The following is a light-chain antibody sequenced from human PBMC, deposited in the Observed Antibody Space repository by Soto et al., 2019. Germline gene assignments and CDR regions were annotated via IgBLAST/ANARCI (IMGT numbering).Light chain of an antibody. CDR2: DAS. CDR1: QSINGW. J-gene: IGKJ1*01. Sequence: DIPLAPSPSTLSASVGDRVTITCRASQSINGWLAWYQQKPGQAPNLLIYDASSLESGVPSRFSGSGSGTEFTLTISSLQPDDFATYYCQQYNSYSPWTFGQGTKVDIK. CDR3: QQYNSYSPWT. V-gene: IGKV1-5*01.